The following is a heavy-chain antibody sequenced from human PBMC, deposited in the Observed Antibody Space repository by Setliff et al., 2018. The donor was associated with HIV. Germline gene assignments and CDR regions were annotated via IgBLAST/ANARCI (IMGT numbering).Heavy chain of an antibody. Sequence: SETLSLTCSVSGASIGSSHYYWGWIRQPPGKGLEWVASIYYNGSPFYNPSLKSRVTISVDTSKNQFSLNLSSVTAADTAVYYCARHCGYSPGQICYYYLDIWGKGATVTV. CDR3: ARHCGYSPGQICYYYLDI. CDR1: GASIGSSHYY. CDR2: IYYNGSP. D-gene: IGHD5-18*01. J-gene: IGHJ6*03. V-gene: IGHV4-39*01.